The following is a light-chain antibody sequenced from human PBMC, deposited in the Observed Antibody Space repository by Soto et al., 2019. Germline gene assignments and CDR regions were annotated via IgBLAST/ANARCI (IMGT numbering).Light chain of an antibody. CDR2: EAS. V-gene: IGKV3-11*01. CDR1: QSVSSY. J-gene: IGKJ3*01. CDR3: QQWSRWPRKT. Sequence: EVVLTQSPVTLSLSPGERATLSCRASQSVSSYLAWYQQKPGQAPRLVIYEASKRATGIPARFSGSGSGTDFTLTITNLEPEDFAVYFCQQWSRWPRKTFGPGTTVDIK.